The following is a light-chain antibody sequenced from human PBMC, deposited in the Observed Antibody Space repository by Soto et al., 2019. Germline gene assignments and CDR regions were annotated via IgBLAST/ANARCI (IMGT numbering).Light chain of an antibody. J-gene: IGKJ2*01. CDR2: KAS. V-gene: IGKV1-5*03. CDR3: QQYNPYSST. Sequence: DIQMTQSPSTLSASVGDSVTITCRASQSISSWLAWFQQKPGKAPKLLIYKASSLQSGVPSRFSSRESGPEYNLTISSLHPDEFATYYCQQYNPYSSTFGQGTKVEIK. CDR1: QSISSW.